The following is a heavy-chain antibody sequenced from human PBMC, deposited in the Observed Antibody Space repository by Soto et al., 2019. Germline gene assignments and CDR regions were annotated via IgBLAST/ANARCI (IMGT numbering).Heavy chain of an antibody. D-gene: IGHD3-10*01. CDR3: AKDFGRGYDAFDI. CDR2: ISYDGSNK. J-gene: IGHJ3*02. Sequence: QVQLVESGGGVVQPGRSLRLSCAASGFTFSSYGMHWVRQAPGKGLEWVAVISYDGSNKYYADSVKGRFTISRDNSKNTLYLQMNSLRAEDTAGYYCAKDFGRGYDAFDIWGQGTMVTVSS. V-gene: IGHV3-30*18. CDR1: GFTFSSYG.